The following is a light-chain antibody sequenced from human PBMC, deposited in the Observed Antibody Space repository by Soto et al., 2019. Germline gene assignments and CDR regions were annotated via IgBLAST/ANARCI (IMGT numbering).Light chain of an antibody. V-gene: IGLV1-44*01. CDR1: SSNIGSNT. CDR3: SAWDDSLNAVL. Sequence: QSVLTQPPSTSGTPGQTVTISCSGSSSNIGSNTVNWYQQLPGTAPKLLLYSTNQRPSGVPDRFSGSKSGSSASLAISGLQSEDEADYYCSAWDDSLNAVLFGGGTKVTVL. J-gene: IGLJ2*01. CDR2: STN.